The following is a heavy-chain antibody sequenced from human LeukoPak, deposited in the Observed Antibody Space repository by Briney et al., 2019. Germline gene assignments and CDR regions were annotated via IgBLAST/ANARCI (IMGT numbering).Heavy chain of an antibody. CDR3: ARHYYDSSGYYRTDDAFDI. J-gene: IGHJ3*02. CDR2: IYYSGST. Sequence: SETLSLTCTVSGYSISSGYYWGWIRQPPGKGLEWIGYIYYSGSTNYNPSLKSRVTISVDTSKNQFSLKLSSVTAADTAVYYCARHYYDSSGYYRTDDAFDIWGQGTMVTVSS. V-gene: IGHV4-61*01. D-gene: IGHD3-22*01. CDR1: GYSISSGYY.